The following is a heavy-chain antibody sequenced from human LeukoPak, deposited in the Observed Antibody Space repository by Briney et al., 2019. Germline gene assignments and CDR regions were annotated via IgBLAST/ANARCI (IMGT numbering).Heavy chain of an antibody. V-gene: IGHV3-49*04. CDR3: TREDLNLCHHCFDP. D-gene: IGHD1-14*01. CDR2: IRRRTHGGTT. CDR1: GFAFRDYA. J-gene: IGHJ5*02. Sequence: PGGSLRLSCTTSGFAFRDYAMTWVRQAAGTRLEGVSFIRRRTHGGTTEYAASVQGRFIISRDDYKNIAYLQMNSLTTEDTAVYYCTREDLNLCHHCFDPWGQGTLVTVSS.